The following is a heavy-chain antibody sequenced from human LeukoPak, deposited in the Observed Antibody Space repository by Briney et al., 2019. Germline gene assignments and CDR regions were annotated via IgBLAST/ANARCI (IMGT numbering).Heavy chain of an antibody. D-gene: IGHD6-25*01. Sequence: GASVKVSCKASGYTFTSYYMHWVRQAPGQGLEWMGIINPSGGSTSYAQKFQGRVTMTRDMSTSTVYMELSSLRSEDTAVYYCARVSGGYALDYWGQGTLVTVSS. CDR3: ARVSGGYALDY. CDR1: GYTFTSYY. CDR2: INPSGGST. V-gene: IGHV1-46*01. J-gene: IGHJ4*02.